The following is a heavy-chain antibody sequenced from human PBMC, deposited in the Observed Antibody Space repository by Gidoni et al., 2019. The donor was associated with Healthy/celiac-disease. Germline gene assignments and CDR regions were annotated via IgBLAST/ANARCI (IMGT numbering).Heavy chain of an antibody. D-gene: IGHD5-18*01. J-gene: IGHJ4*02. CDR1: GFTVSSNY. CDR2: IYSGGRT. CDR3: ARDGDTAMVTDY. Sequence: EVQLVESGGGLVQPGGSLRLSCAASGFTVSSNYMSWVRQAPGKGLEWVSVIYSGGRTYYADSVKGRFTISRDNSKNTLYLQMNSLRAEDTAVYYCARDGDTAMVTDYWGQGTLVTVSS. V-gene: IGHV3-66*01.